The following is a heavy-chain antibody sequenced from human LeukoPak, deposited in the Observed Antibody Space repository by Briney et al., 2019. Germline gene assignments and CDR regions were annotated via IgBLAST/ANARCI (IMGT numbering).Heavy chain of an antibody. D-gene: IGHD5-18*01. J-gene: IGHJ4*02. CDR3: ATRRQLWDYYFDY. V-gene: IGHV3-7*01. CDR2: IKQDGSEK. CDR1: GFTFSSYW. Sequence: GGSLRLSCAASGFTFSSYWMSWVRQAPGKGLEWVANIKQDGSEKYYVDSVKGRFTISRDSAKNSLYLQMNSLRAEDTAVYYCATRRQLWDYYFDYWGQGTLVTVSS.